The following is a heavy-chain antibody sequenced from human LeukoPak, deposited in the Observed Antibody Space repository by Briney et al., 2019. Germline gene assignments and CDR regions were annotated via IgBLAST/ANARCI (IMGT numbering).Heavy chain of an antibody. CDR1: GDSISSTSYY. J-gene: IGHJ4*02. D-gene: IGHD2-2*01. Sequence: SETLSLTCIVSGDSISSTSYYWTWIRQPPGKGLEWIGYIYFSGSTNYNPPLKSRVTISVDTSKNQFSLKLKSVTAADTAVYYCARETCSSGCYHNFDYWGQGTLVTVSS. CDR2: IYFSGST. CDR3: ARETCSSGCYHNFDY. V-gene: IGHV4-61*01.